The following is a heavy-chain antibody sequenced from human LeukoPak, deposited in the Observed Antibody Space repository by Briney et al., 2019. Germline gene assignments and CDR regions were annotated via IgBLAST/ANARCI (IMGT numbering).Heavy chain of an antibody. CDR1: GLTLSSYA. D-gene: IGHD2-15*01. CDR3: AKAPVTTCRGAFCYPFDY. CDR2: ISDTGNT. J-gene: IGHJ4*02. V-gene: IGHV3-23*01. Sequence: GGSLRLSRAASGLTLSSYAMSWVRQAPGKGLEWVSAISDTGNTYHADSVKGRFTISRDSSKNTLFLQMNRLRPEDAAVYYCAKAPVTTCRGAFCYPFDYWGLGTLVTVSS.